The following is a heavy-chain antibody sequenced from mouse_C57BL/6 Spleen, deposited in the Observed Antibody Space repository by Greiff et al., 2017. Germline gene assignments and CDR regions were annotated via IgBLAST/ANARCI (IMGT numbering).Heavy chain of an antibody. CDR1: GFTFSSYG. V-gene: IGHV5-6*01. D-gene: IGHD4-1*01. J-gene: IGHJ4*01. CDR3: ARLTGTPYYAMDY. Sequence: EVHLVESGGDLVKPGGSLKLSCAASGFTFSSYGMSWVRQTPDKRLEWVATISSGGSYTYYPDSVKGRFTISRDNAKNTLYLQMSSLKSEDTAMYYCARLTGTPYYAMDYWGQGTSVTVSS. CDR2: ISSGGSYT.